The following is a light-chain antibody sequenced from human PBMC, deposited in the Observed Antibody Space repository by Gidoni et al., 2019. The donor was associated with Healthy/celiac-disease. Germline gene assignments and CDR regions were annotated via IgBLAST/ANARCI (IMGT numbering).Light chain of an antibody. CDR2: DAS. CDR1: QSISSW. Sequence: DIQMTQSPSTLSASVGDRVTTACRASQSISSWLAWYQQKPGKAPQLLIYDASSLESGVPPRFSGSGSGTEFTLTISSLQPDDFATYYCQQYNSYSYTFGQGTKLEIK. J-gene: IGKJ2*01. CDR3: QQYNSYSYT. V-gene: IGKV1-5*01.